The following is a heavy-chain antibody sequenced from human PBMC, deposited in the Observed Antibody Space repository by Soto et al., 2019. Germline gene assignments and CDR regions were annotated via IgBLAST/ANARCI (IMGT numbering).Heavy chain of an antibody. CDR1: GYTFTSYG. CDR3: ARDQEYSTSGLYWFDL. J-gene: IGHJ5*02. D-gene: IGHD6-6*01. Sequence: QVQLVQSGAEVKKPGASVKVSCKASGYTFTSYGITWVRQAPGQDLEWMGWISAYNGDTNYAQRLQGRVTMTTDTSTSTVYMELKSLKSDDTAVYYCARDQEYSTSGLYWFDLWGQGTLVTVSS. V-gene: IGHV1-18*04. CDR2: ISAYNGDT.